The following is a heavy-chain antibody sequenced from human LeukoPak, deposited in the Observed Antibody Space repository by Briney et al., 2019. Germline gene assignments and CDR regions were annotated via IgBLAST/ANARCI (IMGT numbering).Heavy chain of an antibody. CDR1: GYSFTTYW. CDR3: ARSATTVTDFDY. J-gene: IGHJ4*02. V-gene: IGHV5-51*01. Sequence: PGESLKISCKGSGYSFTTYWIGWVRQMPGKGLEWMGIIYPDDSDTRYSPSFQGQVTISVDESISTAYLQWSSLKASDTAMYYCARSATTVTDFDYWGQGTLVTVSS. D-gene: IGHD4-11*01. CDR2: IYPDDSDT.